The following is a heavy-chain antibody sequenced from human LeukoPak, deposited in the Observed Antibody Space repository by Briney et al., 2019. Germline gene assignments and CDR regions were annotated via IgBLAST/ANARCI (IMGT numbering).Heavy chain of an antibody. CDR2: VYDNGNT. CDR1: GDSMTSYY. J-gene: IGHJ4*02. D-gene: IGHD6-13*01. CDR3: ARGLPGSSWHLGY. Sequence: SETLSLTCTVSGDSMTSYYWNWLRQSPGKGLEWFGYVYDNGNTAYNPSLRSRVTISLDTSKSQFSLGLASMTAADTAVYYCARGLPGSSWHLGYWGKGILVTVSS. V-gene: IGHV4-59*01.